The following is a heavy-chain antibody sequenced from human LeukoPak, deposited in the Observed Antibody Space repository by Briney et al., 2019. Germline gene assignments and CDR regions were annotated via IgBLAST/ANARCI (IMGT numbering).Heavy chain of an antibody. CDR2: IYQSGSGSS. J-gene: IGHJ4*02. D-gene: IGHD3-3*01. CDR1: GGSISSGNYY. V-gene: IGHV4-39*01. CDR3: ASTLRFLPYRRFDY. Sequence: PSQTLSLTCTVSGGSISSGNYYWGWIRQPPGKGLEWIGSIYQSGSGSSYYNPSLKSRVTISGDTSKNQFFLRLSSVTAADTAVYYCASTLRFLPYRRFDYWGQGTLVTVPS.